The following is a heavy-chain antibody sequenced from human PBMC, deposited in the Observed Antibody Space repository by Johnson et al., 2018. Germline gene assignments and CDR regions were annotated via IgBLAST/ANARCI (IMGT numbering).Heavy chain of an antibody. V-gene: IGHV3-13*01. CDR1: GFTFSSYD. CDR3: ARGRGLGEVPGAFDI. CDR2: IGTAGDT. J-gene: IGHJ3*02. Sequence: EVQLVESGGGLVQPGRSLRLSCAASGFTFSSYDMHWVRQATGTGLEWVSAIGTAGDTYYPGSVKGRFTISRENAKYSLYRQMNSLRAGDTALYYCARGRGLGEVPGAFDIWGQGTMVTVSS. D-gene: IGHD3-16*01.